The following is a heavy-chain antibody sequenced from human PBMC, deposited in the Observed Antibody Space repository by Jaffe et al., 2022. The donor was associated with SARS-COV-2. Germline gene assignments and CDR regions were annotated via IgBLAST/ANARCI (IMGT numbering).Heavy chain of an antibody. CDR2: MYYSGST. J-gene: IGHJ5*02. V-gene: IGHV4-39*01. Sequence: QLQLQESGPGLVKPSETLSLTCTVSGGSISSSTYHWAWIRQSPGKGLELIGSMYYSGSTNYNPSLRNRATISVDTSRNQFSLKLSSVTAADTAIYYCGTYGDYLKWYDPWGQGTLVTVSS. D-gene: IGHD4-17*01. CDR1: GGSISSSTYH. CDR3: GTYGDYLKWYDP.